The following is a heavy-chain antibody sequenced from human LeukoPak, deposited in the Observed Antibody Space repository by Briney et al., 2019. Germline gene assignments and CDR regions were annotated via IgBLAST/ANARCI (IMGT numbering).Heavy chain of an antibody. V-gene: IGHV4-38-2*02. CDR1: GYSISSGYY. D-gene: IGHD1-14*01. CDR2: IYHTGST. Sequence: SETLSLTCTVSGYSISSGYYWDWIRPPPGKGLEWIGSIYHTGSTYYNSSLKSRVTLSVDTSKNQISLKLSSVSAADTAVYYCARDLFQPEDFWGQGTLVTVSS. J-gene: IGHJ4*02. CDR3: ARDLFQPEDF.